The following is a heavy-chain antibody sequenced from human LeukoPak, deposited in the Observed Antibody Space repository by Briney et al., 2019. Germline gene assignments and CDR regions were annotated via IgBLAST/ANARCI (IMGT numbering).Heavy chain of an antibody. CDR3: AHIRTAMPAFDY. J-gene: IGHJ4*02. V-gene: IGHV3-30*03. Sequence: PGGSLRLSCAASGFTFSSYGTHWVRQAPGKGLEWVAVISYDGSNKYYADSVKGRFTISRDNSKNTLYLQMNSLRAEDTAVYYCAHIRTAMPAFDYWGQGTLVTVSS. D-gene: IGHD5-18*01. CDR1: GFTFSSYG. CDR2: ISYDGSNK.